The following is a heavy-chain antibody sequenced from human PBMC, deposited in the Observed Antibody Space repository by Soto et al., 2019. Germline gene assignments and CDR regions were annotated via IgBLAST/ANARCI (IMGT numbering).Heavy chain of an antibody. V-gene: IGHV3-21*01. CDR2: ISSSSSYI. CDR3: ARAFENYDFWSGYYFVDY. CDR1: GFTFSSYS. J-gene: IGHJ4*02. Sequence: LRLSCAASGFTFSSYSMNWVRQAPGKGLEWVSSISSSSSYIYYADSVKGRFTISRDNAKNSLYLQMNSLRAEDTAVYYCARAFENYDFWSGYYFVDYWGQGTLVTVS. D-gene: IGHD3-3*01.